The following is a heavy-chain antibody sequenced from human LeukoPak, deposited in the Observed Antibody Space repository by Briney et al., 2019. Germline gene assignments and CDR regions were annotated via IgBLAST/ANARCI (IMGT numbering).Heavy chain of an antibody. V-gene: IGHV1-2*02. CDR2: INANSGGT. CDR3: ARDGVGYYDSSGYYYFQH. CDR1: GYTFTGYY. D-gene: IGHD3-22*01. J-gene: IGHJ1*01. Sequence: ASVKVSCKASGYTFTGYYMHWVRQAPGQVLEWMGWINANSGGTNYAQKFQGRVTMTRDTSISTAYMELSRLRSDDTAVYYCARDGVGYYDSSGYYYFQHWGQGTLVTVSS.